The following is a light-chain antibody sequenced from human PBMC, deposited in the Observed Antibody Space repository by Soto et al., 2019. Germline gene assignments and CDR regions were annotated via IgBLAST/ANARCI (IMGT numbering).Light chain of an antibody. CDR3: QHLWT. J-gene: IGKJ1*01. CDR1: QSASGSY. Sequence: EIVLTQSPGTLSLSPGERATLSCRASQSASGSYLAWYQQKPGQAPRLLIYATSSRATGIPDRFSGSGSGTDFTLTISRLEPEDFAVYHCQHLWTFGQGTKVEI. V-gene: IGKV3-20*01. CDR2: ATS.